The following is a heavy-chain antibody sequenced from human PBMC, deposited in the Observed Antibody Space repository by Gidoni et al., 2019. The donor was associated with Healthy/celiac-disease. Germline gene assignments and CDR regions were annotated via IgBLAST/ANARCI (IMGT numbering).Heavy chain of an antibody. CDR1: GFTFSRYG. D-gene: IGHD6-13*01. CDR3: AKDRHSSTSLGYFDY. Sequence: QVQLVESGGGVVQPGRSLRLACAASGFTFSRYGMHWVRQAPGKGLEWVAVISYDGSNKYYADSVKGRFTISRDNSKNTLYLQMNSLRAEDTAVYYCAKDRHSSTSLGYFDYWGQGTLVTVSS. V-gene: IGHV3-30*18. J-gene: IGHJ4*02. CDR2: ISYDGSNK.